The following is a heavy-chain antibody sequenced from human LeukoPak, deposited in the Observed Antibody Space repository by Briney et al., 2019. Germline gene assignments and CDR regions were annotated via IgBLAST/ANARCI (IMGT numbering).Heavy chain of an antibody. V-gene: IGHV3-23*01. D-gene: IGHD1-14*01. J-gene: IGHJ6*03. CDR2: ISGSGFTT. CDR3: AKARSPDYYYYYMDV. Sequence: PGGSLRLSCAASGFTFNNYAITWVRQTPERGLEWVSVISGSGFTTYYAESVKGRFTISRDNSKNPLYLQMNSLRAEDTAIYYCAKARSPDYYYYYMDVWGKGTTVTVSS. CDR1: GFTFNNYA.